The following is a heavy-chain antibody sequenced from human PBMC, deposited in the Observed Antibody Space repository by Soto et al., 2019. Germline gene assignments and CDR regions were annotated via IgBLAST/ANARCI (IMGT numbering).Heavy chain of an antibody. D-gene: IGHD5-12*01. V-gene: IGHV4-59*01. Sequence: SETLSLTCTVSGGSISSYYLSWIRQPPGKGLEWIGYIYYSGSTNYNPSLKSRVTTSVDTSKNQFSLKLSSVTAADTAVYYCARAGYSGYDHDYWGQGTLVTVSS. CDR1: GGSISSYY. CDR3: ARAGYSGYDHDY. CDR2: IYYSGST. J-gene: IGHJ4*02.